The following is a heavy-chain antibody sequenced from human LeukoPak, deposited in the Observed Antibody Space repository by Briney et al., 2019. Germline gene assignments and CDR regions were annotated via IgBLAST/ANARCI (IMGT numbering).Heavy chain of an antibody. CDR3: ARVYGSGSFDAFDI. CDR2: ISAYNGNT. D-gene: IGHD3-10*01. J-gene: IGHJ3*02. Sequence: ASVKVSCKASGYTFTSYGISWVRQAPGQGLEWMGWISAYNGNTNYAQKLQGRITMTTDTSTSTAYMELRSLRSDDTAVYYCARVYGSGSFDAFDIWGQGTMVTVSS. CDR1: GYTFTSYG. V-gene: IGHV1-18*01.